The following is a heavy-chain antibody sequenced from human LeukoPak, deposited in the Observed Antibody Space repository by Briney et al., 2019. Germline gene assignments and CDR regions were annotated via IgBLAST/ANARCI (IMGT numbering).Heavy chain of an antibody. J-gene: IGHJ5*02. V-gene: IGHV4-4*02. CDR1: GGSISSSNW. Sequence: SETLSLTCAVSGGSISSSNWWSWVRQPPGQGLEWIGEIYHSGSTNYNPSLKSRVTISVDKSKNQFSLKLSSVTAADTAVYYCARQREAAGTQYNWFDPWGQGTLVTVSS. CDR3: ARQREAAGTQYNWFDP. CDR2: IYHSGST. D-gene: IGHD6-13*01.